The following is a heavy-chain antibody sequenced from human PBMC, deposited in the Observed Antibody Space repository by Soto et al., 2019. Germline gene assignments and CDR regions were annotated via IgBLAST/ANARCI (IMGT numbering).Heavy chain of an antibody. CDR3: AKVFIVLMSSYDY. D-gene: IGHD2-8*01. CDR2: ISGSGGST. Sequence: HPGGSLRLSCAASGFTFSSYAMSWVRQAPGKGLEWVSAISGSGGSTYYADSVKGRFTISRDNSKNTLYLQMNSLRAEDTAVYYCAKVFIVLMSSYDYWGQGTLVTVSS. V-gene: IGHV3-23*01. CDR1: GFTFSSYA. J-gene: IGHJ4*02.